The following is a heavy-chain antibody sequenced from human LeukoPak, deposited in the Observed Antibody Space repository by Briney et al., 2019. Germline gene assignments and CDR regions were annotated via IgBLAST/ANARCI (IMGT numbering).Heavy chain of an antibody. V-gene: IGHV3-66*01. D-gene: IGHD6-13*01. Sequence: GGSLRLSCAASEFSVGSNYMTWVRQAPGKGLEWVSLIYSGGSTYYADSVEGRFTISRDNSKNTLYLQMNSLRAEDTAVYYCARGGPAAGRFDYWGQGTLVTVSS. J-gene: IGHJ4*02. CDR2: IYSGGST. CDR3: ARGGPAAGRFDY. CDR1: EFSVGSNY.